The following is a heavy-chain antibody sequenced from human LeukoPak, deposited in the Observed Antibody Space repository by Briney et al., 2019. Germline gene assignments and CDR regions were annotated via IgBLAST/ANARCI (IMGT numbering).Heavy chain of an antibody. V-gene: IGHV4-34*01. CDR3: ARERVVSDYNWFDP. D-gene: IGHD6-25*01. J-gene: IGHJ5*02. CDR1: GASFSGYS. Sequence: SETLSLTCAVHGASFSGYSWSWVRQPPGKGLEWIGEVNRVGNTIYNPSLKSRVTISIDTFTTQFSLRLTSVTVADTAVYFCARERVVSDYNWFDPWGQGTLVTVSS. CDR2: VNRVGNT.